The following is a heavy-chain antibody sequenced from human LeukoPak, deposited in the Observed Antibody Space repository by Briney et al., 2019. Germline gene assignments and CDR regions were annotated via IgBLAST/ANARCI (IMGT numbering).Heavy chain of an antibody. Sequence: ASVKVSCKASGYTFTSYYMHWVRQAPGQGPERMGWINPNSGGTNYAQKFQGRVTMTRDTSISTAYMELSRLRSDDTAVYYCAREDILTGFDYWGQGTLVTVSS. CDR2: INPNSGGT. CDR1: GYTFTSYY. D-gene: IGHD3-9*01. J-gene: IGHJ4*02. V-gene: IGHV1-2*02. CDR3: AREDILTGFDY.